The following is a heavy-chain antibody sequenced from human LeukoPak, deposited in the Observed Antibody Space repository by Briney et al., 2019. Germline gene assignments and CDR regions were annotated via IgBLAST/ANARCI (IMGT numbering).Heavy chain of an antibody. J-gene: IGHJ3*02. D-gene: IGHD3-16*01. CDR3: ARDEAGDLGAFDI. V-gene: IGHV3-7*01. CDR1: GFMFSGYW. CDR2: IKQDGSQI. Sequence: PGGSLRLSCAGSGFMFSGYWIYWVRQAPGKGLESVANIKQDGSQIHYVDSVKGRFTISRDNAQNSVYLQMNSLRAEDTAVYYCARDEAGDLGAFDIWGQGTMVTVSS.